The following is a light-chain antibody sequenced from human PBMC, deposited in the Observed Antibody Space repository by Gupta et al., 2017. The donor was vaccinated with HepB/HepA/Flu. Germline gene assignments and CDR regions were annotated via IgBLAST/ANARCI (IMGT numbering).Light chain of an antibody. CDR3: AVWDDSLNGWV. CDR2: IND. Sequence: QSVLTQPPSASGTPGQRVTISCSGSSSNIGSNTVTWYQHLPGTAPKFLSYINDQRPSGVPDRFSGSRSGTSASLAISGLQSEDEADYYCAVWDDSLNGWVFGGGTKLTVL. CDR1: SSNIGSNT. J-gene: IGLJ3*02. V-gene: IGLV1-44*01.